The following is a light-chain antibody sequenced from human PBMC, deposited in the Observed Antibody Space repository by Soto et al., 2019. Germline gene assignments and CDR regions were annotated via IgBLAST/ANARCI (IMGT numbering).Light chain of an antibody. Sequence: DIQMTQSPSSLSASVGDRITITCRASQGISNYLAWYQQKPGKGPKLLIYAAITLQSGVPSRFSGSGAGTDFTLTISSLQREDVATYFCQKYNSAPSFGGGTKVEIK. CDR1: QGISNY. J-gene: IGKJ4*01. CDR3: QKYNSAPS. CDR2: AAI. V-gene: IGKV1-27*01.